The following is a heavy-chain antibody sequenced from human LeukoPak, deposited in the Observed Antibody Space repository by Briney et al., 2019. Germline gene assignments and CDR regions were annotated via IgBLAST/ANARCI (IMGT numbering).Heavy chain of an antibody. Sequence: SVKVSCKASGGTFSSYAISWVRQAPGQGLEWRGRIMPILGIANYAQKFQGRVTITADKSTTPAYMELRSLRYEDTAVYYCARVGIGYYYGSGSYLRDWFDPWGQGTLVTVSS. CDR3: ARVGIGYYYGSGSYLRDWFDP. CDR1: GGTFSSYA. J-gene: IGHJ5*02. V-gene: IGHV1-69*04. D-gene: IGHD3-10*01. CDR2: IMPILGIA.